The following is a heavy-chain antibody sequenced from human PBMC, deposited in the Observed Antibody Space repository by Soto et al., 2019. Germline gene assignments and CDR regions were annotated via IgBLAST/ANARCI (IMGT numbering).Heavy chain of an antibody. CDR2: IFHTGNT. CDR3: ATCGNTYGNAFDI. D-gene: IGHD5-18*01. CDR1: GGSIRNSGYY. Sequence: QVQLEESGPGLVKPSQTLSLTCTVSGGSIRNSGYYGTWIRQFPGKGLDWIGYIFHTGNTYYTPSLRSRLSISVDTSKNQFSLRLSSVTAADTAVYDCATCGNTYGNAFDIWGQGTLVTVSS. J-gene: IGHJ3*02. V-gene: IGHV4-31*03.